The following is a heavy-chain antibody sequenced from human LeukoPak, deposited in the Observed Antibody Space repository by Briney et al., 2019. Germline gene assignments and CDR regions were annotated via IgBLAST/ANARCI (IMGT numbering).Heavy chain of an antibody. CDR3: ARVRLYYDSSGYEDV. CDR2: IYYSGST. Sequence: PSQTLSLTCTVSGGSISSGDYYWSWIRQPPGKGLEWIGYIYYSGSTYHNPSLKSRVTISVDTSKNQFSLKLSSVTAADTAVYYCARVRLYYDSSGYEDVWGQGTTVTVSS. CDR1: GGSISSGDYY. D-gene: IGHD3-22*01. J-gene: IGHJ6*02. V-gene: IGHV4-30-4*01.